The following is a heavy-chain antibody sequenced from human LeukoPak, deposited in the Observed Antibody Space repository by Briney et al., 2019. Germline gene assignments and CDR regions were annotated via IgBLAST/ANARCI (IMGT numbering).Heavy chain of an antibody. CDR3: ARHGHWGFDYFDY. J-gene: IGHJ4*02. V-gene: IGHV4-59*11. D-gene: IGHD7-27*01. CDR1: GDSINTHY. CDR2: IYYSGST. Sequence: PSETLSLTCTVSGDSINTHYWSWIRQSPGKGLEWIGFIYYSGSTNYNPSLKSRVTLSIDTSKNEFSLKLSSVTAADTAVYYCARHGHWGFDYFDYWGQGTLVTVSS.